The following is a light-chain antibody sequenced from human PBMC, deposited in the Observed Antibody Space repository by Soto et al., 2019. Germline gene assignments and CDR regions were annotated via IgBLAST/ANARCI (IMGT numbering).Light chain of an antibody. CDR3: QLRSNWPPYT. CDR1: QSVSSY. J-gene: IGKJ2*01. Sequence: EIVLTQSTASLSLSPGERATLSYRASQSVSSYLAWYQQKPGQAPRLLIYDASNRATGIPARFSGSGSGTDFTLTISSLEPEDFAVYYCQLRSNWPPYTFGQGTKLEIK. V-gene: IGKV3-11*01. CDR2: DAS.